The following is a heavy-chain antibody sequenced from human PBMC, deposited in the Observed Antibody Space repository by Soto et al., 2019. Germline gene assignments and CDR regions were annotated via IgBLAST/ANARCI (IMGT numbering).Heavy chain of an antibody. CDR1: GYTFTSYG. V-gene: IGHV1-18*01. D-gene: IGHD3-10*01. CDR3: ASSLVRYHDAFDI. CDR2: ISAYNGNT. J-gene: IGHJ3*02. Sequence: ASVKVSCKASGYTFTSYGISCVRQAPGQGLEWMGWISAYNGNTNYAQKLQGRVTMTTDTSTSTAYMELRSLRSDDTAVYYCASSLVRYHDAFDIWGQGTMVTISS.